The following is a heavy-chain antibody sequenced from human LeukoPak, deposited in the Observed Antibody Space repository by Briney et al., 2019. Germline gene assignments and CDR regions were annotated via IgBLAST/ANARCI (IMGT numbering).Heavy chain of an antibody. CDR3: ARQGVRSNFRYYFDY. V-gene: IGHV4-39*01. CDR2: IYYTGRT. D-gene: IGHD2-2*01. CDR1: GGSMSSSDYW. J-gene: IGHJ4*02. Sequence: SETLSLTCTVSGGSMSSSDYWWGWVRQPPGKGLEWIGSIYYTGRTNYNSSLKSRLTISVDTSKNQFSLKLSSVTAADTAVYYCARQGVRSNFRYYFDYWGQGTLVTVSS.